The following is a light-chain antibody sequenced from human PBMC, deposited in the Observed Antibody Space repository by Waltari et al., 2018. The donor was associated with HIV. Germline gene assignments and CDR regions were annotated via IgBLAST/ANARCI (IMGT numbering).Light chain of an antibody. CDR3: ASWDDSLNGPV. CDR2: GKN. CDR1: TSNHGRKT. J-gene: IGLJ2*01. V-gene: IGLV1-44*01. Sequence: QSVLTQPPSASGTPEQRVTIPCSASTSNHGRKTVTWFQQFPGTAPKVLIFGKNQRPSGVPARFSGSKSGTSASLAISGLQSEDEADYYCASWDDSLNGPVFGGGTKLTVV.